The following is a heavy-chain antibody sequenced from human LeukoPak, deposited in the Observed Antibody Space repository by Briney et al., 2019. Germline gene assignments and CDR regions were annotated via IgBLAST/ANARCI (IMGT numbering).Heavy chain of an antibody. V-gene: IGHV4-59*01. CDR1: GGSISSYY. Sequence: KPSETLSLTCTVSGGSISSYYWSWIRQPPGKGLEWIGDIYYSGSTNYNPSLKSRVAISVDTSKNQFSLKLSSVTAADTAVYYCARDPYSSSWWYFDLWGRGTLVTVSS. J-gene: IGHJ2*01. CDR3: ARDPYSSSWWYFDL. CDR2: IYYSGST. D-gene: IGHD6-13*01.